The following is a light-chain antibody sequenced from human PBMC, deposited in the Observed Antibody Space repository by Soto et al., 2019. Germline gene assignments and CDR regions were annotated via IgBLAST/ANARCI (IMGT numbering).Light chain of an antibody. Sequence: EIVMTQSPASLSASPGGRATLSCKASQSVTNNLAWYQQKPGQAPRLLIYGASARATGIPARFSGSGSETESTLTISSLQSEDSAVYYCQHYNNWPPWAFGQGTKVEIK. V-gene: IGKV3-15*01. CDR3: QHYNNWPPWA. CDR1: QSVTNN. J-gene: IGKJ1*01. CDR2: GAS.